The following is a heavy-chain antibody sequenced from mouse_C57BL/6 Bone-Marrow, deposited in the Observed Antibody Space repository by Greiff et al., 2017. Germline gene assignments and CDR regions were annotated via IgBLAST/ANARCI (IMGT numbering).Heavy chain of an antibody. V-gene: IGHV1-81*01. J-gene: IGHJ2*01. CDR1: GYTFTSYG. CDR2: INPRSGNT. Sequence: VNLVESGAELVRPGASVKLSCKASGYTFTSYGISWVKQRTGQGLEWIGEINPRSGNTYYNEKFKGKATLTADKSSSTAYMQLRSLTSEDSAVYFCAREGYLGFHYWGQGTTLTVSS. CDR3: AREGYLGFHY. D-gene: IGHD2-2*01.